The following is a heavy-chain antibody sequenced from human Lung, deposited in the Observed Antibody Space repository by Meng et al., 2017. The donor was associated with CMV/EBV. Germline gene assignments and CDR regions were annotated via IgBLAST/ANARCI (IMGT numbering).Heavy chain of an antibody. J-gene: IGHJ6*04. CDR2: IIPILDAT. Sequence: SXXVSXKASGGASTSYTLHWVRQAPGQGFEWMGRIIPILDATNYAQKFQGRVTITADKSTATAYLEPGSVRSDETGVYYFATDTCFYASCYVGSFHHYFYGMDVWXKGTTVTVSS. V-gene: IGHV1-69*08. CDR3: ATDTCFYASCYVGSFHHYFYGMDV. CDR1: GGASTSYT. D-gene: IGHD2-2*01.